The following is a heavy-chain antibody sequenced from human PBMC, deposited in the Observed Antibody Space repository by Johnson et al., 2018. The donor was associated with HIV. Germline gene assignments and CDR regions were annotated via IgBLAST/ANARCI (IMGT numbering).Heavy chain of an antibody. D-gene: IGHD3-16*01. CDR3: ARDKLGVDAFDI. CDR1: GFTFSTYW. Sequence: VQLVESGGGLVQPGGSLRLSCAASGFTFSTYWMHWVRQVTGKRLQWVPVIGDGAGDADSLGSVRGRFTISRDNAKNSLYLQMNSLRAEDTAVYYCARDKLGVDAFDIWGQGTMVTVSS. V-gene: IGHV3-13*01. J-gene: IGHJ3*02. CDR2: IGDGAGDA.